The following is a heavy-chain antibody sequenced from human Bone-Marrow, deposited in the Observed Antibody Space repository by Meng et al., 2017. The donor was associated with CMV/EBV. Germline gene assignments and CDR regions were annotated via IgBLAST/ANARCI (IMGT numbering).Heavy chain of an antibody. CDR2: INHSRST. Sequence: YGGSFSGYCWSWIRQPPGKGLEWIGEINHSRSTNYSPSLKSRVTISVDTSKNQFSLKLSSVTAADTAVYYCARRRYCSSTSCYSFDPWGQGTLVTVSS. CDR1: GGSFSGYC. D-gene: IGHD2-2*01. CDR3: ARRRYCSSTSCYSFDP. V-gene: IGHV4-34*01. J-gene: IGHJ5*02.